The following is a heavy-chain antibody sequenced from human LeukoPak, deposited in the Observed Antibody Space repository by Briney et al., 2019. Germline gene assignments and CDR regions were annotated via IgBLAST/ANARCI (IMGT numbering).Heavy chain of an antibody. V-gene: IGHV1-18*01. CDR1: GYTFTSYG. Sequence: GASVKVSCKASGYTFTSYGISWVRQAPGQGLEWMGWISAYNGHTNYAQNLQGRVTMTTDTSTSTAYMELRSPRSDDTAVYYCARVDLAWSGGGCYRNFFDYWGQGALVTVPS. CDR2: ISAYNGHT. D-gene: IGHD2-15*01. J-gene: IGHJ4*02. CDR3: ARVDLAWSGGGCYRNFFDY.